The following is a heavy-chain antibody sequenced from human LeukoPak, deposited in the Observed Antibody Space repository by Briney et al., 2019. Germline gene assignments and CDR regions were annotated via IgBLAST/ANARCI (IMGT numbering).Heavy chain of an antibody. D-gene: IGHD4-23*01. V-gene: IGHV4-39*01. CDR3: VRQGTTMVSRPYFDY. CDR1: GGSISRSNYY. Sequence: KSSETLSLTCTVSGGSISRSNYYWGWIRQPPGKGLEWIGSIYYSGSTYYNPSLKSRVTISVGTSKNQFSLKLSSVTAADTAVYYCVRQGTTMVSRPYFDYWGQGTLVTVSS. CDR2: IYYSGST. J-gene: IGHJ4*02.